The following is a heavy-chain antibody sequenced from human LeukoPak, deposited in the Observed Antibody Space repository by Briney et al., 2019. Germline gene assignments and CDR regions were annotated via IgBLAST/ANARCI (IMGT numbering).Heavy chain of an antibody. CDR1: GYXFTNYW. CDR3: ARRRAVAGTYYFDY. J-gene: IGHJ4*02. CDR2: IYPGNSDT. Sequence: GESLKISCNGSGYXFTNYWIGCVRQMPGKGLEWTGSIYPGNSDTRYSPSFQGQVTISVDKSITTAYLQLSSLKASDTATYYCARRRAVAGTYYFDYWGQGTLVTVSS. D-gene: IGHD6-19*01. V-gene: IGHV5-51*01.